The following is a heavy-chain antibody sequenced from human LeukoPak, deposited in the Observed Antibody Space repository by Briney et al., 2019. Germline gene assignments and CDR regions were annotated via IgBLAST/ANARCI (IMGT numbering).Heavy chain of an antibody. Sequence: PSETLSLTCTVSGGSISSYYRSWIRQPAGKGLEWIGRIYTSGSTNYNPSLKSRVTMSVDTSKNQFSLKLSSVTAADTAVYYCARDGGDWVGWELPGGGNYYYMDVWGKGTTVTVSS. CDR3: ARDGGDWVGWELPGGGNYYYMDV. J-gene: IGHJ6*03. D-gene: IGHD1-26*01. CDR2: IYTSGST. CDR1: GGSISSYY. V-gene: IGHV4-4*07.